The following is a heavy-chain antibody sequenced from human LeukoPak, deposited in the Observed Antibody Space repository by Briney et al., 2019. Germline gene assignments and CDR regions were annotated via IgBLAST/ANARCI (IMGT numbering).Heavy chain of an antibody. CDR1: GGTFSSYA. Sequence: ASVKVSCTASGGTFSSYAISWVRQAPGQGLEWMGRIIPILGIANYAQKLQGRVTMTTDTSTSTAYMELRSLRSDDTAVYYCARAGYYDSSGFGAYYYYGMDVWGQGTTVTVSS. CDR2: IIPILGIA. D-gene: IGHD3-22*01. V-gene: IGHV1-69*04. CDR3: ARAGYYDSSGFGAYYYYGMDV. J-gene: IGHJ6*02.